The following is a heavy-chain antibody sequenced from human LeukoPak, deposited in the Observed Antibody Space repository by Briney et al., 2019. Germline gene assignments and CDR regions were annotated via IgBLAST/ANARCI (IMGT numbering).Heavy chain of an antibody. CDR2: ISSSSYI. CDR1: GSTFSSYS. D-gene: IGHD2-15*01. J-gene: IGHJ4*02. V-gene: IGHV3-21*01. CDR3: ARDLLGGHDY. Sequence: PGGSLRLSCAASGSTFSSYSMNWVRQAPGNWLEWVSSISSSSYIYYADSVKGRFTISRDNAKNSLYLQMNSLRAEDTAVYYCARDLLGGHDYWSQGTLVTVSS.